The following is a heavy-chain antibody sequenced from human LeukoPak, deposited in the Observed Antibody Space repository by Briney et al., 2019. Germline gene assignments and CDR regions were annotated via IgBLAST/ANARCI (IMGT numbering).Heavy chain of an antibody. D-gene: IGHD2-21*02. Sequence: GASVRVSCTASRYTSTGKNMHGGRAAPGQGLEWMGWINPNSGGTNYAQKFQGRVIMTRDTSISTAYMELSRLGSDDTAVYYCARGGSTDRIHPCVGNCYCLDYWGQGTLVTVSS. CDR1: RYTSTGKN. J-gene: IGHJ4*02. CDR3: ARGGSTDRIHPCVGNCYCLDY. V-gene: IGHV1-2*02. CDR2: INPNSGGT.